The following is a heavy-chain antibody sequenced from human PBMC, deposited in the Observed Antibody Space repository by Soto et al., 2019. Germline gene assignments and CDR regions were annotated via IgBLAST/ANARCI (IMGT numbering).Heavy chain of an antibody. CDR2: INPNSGGT. CDR3: ARSHIAAAGTHWFDP. Sequence: ASVKVSCKASGYTFTGYYMHWVRQAPGQGLEWMGWINPNSGGTNYAQKFQGWVTMTRDTSISTAYMELSRLRSDDTAVYYCARSHIAAAGTHWFDPWGQGTLVTVSS. V-gene: IGHV1-2*04. J-gene: IGHJ5*02. D-gene: IGHD6-13*01. CDR1: GYTFTGYY.